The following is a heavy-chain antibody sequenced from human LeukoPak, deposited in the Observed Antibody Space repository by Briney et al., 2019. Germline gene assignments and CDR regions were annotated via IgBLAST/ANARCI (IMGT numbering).Heavy chain of an antibody. Sequence: GESLKISCKASGYTFTNYWIGWVRQMPGKGLEWIGTIYPGDSDTRYSPSFHGQVTISADKSISTAYLQWSSLKASDTAMYYCTRHGLYWYGSGSYYKPPDYWGQGTLVTVSS. CDR3: TRHGLYWYGSGSYYKPPDY. CDR1: GYTFTNYW. J-gene: IGHJ4*02. V-gene: IGHV5-51*01. D-gene: IGHD3-10*01. CDR2: IYPGDSDT.